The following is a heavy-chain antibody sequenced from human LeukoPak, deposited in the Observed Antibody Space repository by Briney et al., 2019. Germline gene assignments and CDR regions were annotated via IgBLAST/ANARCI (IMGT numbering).Heavy chain of an antibody. V-gene: IGHV1-18*01. CDR1: GYTFTSYG. Sequence: ASVKVSCKASGYTFTSYGIRWVRQAPGQGLEWMGWISAYNGNTNYAQKLQGRVTMTTDTSTSTAYMELRSLRSDDTAVYYCARDRSGYYYYYYGMDVWGQGTTVTVSS. CDR2: ISAYNGNT. CDR3: ARDRSGYYYYYYGMDV. D-gene: IGHD3-10*01. J-gene: IGHJ6*02.